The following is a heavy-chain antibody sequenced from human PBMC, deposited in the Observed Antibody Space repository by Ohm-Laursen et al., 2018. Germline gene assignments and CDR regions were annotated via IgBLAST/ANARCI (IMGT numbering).Heavy chain of an antibody. D-gene: IGHD2-21*02. CDR3: ARTGRAVVTAIYF. Sequence: SVKVSCKASGYTFTGYYMHWVRQAPGQGLEWMGWINPNSGGTNYAQKFQGRVTMTRDTSISTAYMELSRLRSDDTAVYYCARTGRAVVTAIYFWGQGTLVTVSS. V-gene: IGHV1-2*02. CDR1: GYTFTGYY. J-gene: IGHJ4*02. CDR2: INPNSGGT.